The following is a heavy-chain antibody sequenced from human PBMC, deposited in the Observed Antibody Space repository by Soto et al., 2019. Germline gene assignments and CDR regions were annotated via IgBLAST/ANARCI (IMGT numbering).Heavy chain of an antibody. CDR2: IDPSDSYT. V-gene: IGHV5-10-1*01. D-gene: IGHD6-13*01. CDR3: ARLQAAAGDNDLTIDY. Sequence: ESLTISCKGSAYRFTSNCISWVRQLPEKSQEWIGGIDPSDSYTNHSPSFQGHVTISADKSISIAYLQWSSLKASDSAMYYCARLQAAAGDNDLTIDYWGQGTLVTVSS. CDR1: AYRFTSNC. J-gene: IGHJ4*02.